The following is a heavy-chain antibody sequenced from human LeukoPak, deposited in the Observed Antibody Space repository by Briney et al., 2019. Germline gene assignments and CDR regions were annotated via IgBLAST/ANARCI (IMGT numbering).Heavy chain of an antibody. CDR1: GFTFTGYT. J-gene: IGHJ4*02. CDR2: ISSSTVAT. Sequence: GGSLRLSCAASGFTFTGYTINWVRQAPGKGLEWVSTISSSTVATYYADSVKGRFTISRDNSKNTVDLQMNSLRAEDTAIYYCADIAAAALWGQGTLVTVSS. CDR3: ADIAAAAL. D-gene: IGHD6-13*01. V-gene: IGHV3-21*04.